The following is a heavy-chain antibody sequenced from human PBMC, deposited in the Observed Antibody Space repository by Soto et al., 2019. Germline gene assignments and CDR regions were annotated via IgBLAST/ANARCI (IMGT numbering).Heavy chain of an antibody. Sequence: PGGSLRLSCAASGFPFSSYTMSWVRQAPGKGLEWVSAISGSGGSTYYADSVNGRFTISRDNSKNTLYLQMNSLRAEDTAVYYCAKGGPRIAAAGSDHWGQGTLVTVSS. V-gene: IGHV3-23*01. CDR2: ISGSGGST. J-gene: IGHJ4*02. CDR3: AKGGPRIAAAGSDH. D-gene: IGHD6-13*01. CDR1: GFPFSSYT.